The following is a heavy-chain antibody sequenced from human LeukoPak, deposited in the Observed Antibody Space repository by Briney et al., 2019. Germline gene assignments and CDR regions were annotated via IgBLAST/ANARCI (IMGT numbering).Heavy chain of an antibody. D-gene: IGHD1-26*01. J-gene: IGHJ1*01. Sequence: PGGSLRLSCAASGFTFSSYAMHWVRQAPGKGLEWVAVISYDGSNKYYADSVKGRFTISRDNSKITLYLQMNSLRSEDTAVYYCATPIVGATNEYFQHWGQGTLVTVSS. V-gene: IGHV3-30-3*01. CDR2: ISYDGSNK. CDR1: GFTFSSYA. CDR3: ATPIVGATNEYFQH.